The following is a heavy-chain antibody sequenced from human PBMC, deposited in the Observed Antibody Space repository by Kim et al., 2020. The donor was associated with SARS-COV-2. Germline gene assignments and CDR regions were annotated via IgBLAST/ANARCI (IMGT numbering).Heavy chain of an antibody. V-gene: IGHV1-2*02. CDR3: ARENMVALGGMDV. J-gene: IGHJ6*02. D-gene: IGHD5-12*01. Sequence: YAQKFQGRVTMTRDTSISTAYMELSRLRSDDTAVYYCARENMVALGGMDVWGQGTTVTVSS.